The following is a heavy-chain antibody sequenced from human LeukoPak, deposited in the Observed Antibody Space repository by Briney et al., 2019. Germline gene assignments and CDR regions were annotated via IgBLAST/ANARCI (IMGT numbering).Heavy chain of an antibody. J-gene: IGHJ4*02. CDR1: GFTFSGSA. CDR2: IRSKADSYTA. Sequence: GGSLKLSCAASGFTFSGSAMHWVRQASGKGLEWLGRIRSKADSYTAAYAASVKGRFIVSRDDSKNTAYLQMNSLKTEDTAVYYCRAAADLNDYWGQGTLVTVSS. CDR3: RAAADLNDY. V-gene: IGHV3-73*01. D-gene: IGHD6-13*01.